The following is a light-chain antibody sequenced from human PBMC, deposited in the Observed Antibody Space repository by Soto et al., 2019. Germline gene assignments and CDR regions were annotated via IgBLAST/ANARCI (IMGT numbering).Light chain of an antibody. V-gene: IGLV1-47*02. Sequence: QSVLTQPPSASGTPGQRVTISCSGSSSNIGSNTVNWYQQLPGTAPKLLIYSDSHRPSGVPDRFSGSKSGASASLAISGLRSEDEGDYYCASWDASLGAWVFGGGTKLTVL. J-gene: IGLJ3*02. CDR2: SDS. CDR1: SSNIGSNT. CDR3: ASWDASLGAWV.